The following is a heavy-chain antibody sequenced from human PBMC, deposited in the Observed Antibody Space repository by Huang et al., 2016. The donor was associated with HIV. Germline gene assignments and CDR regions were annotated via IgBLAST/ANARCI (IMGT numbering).Heavy chain of an antibody. J-gene: IGHJ4*02. Sequence: QVQLLQSGAEVKKPGSSVKVSCKASGGPFRSYSIAWVRQAPGQGLEWMESLMPVLESPNYEQKWQGRGRVTADESTSTVDMELRDLRPDDTAVYFCARGSLEYSVSSSLDYWGQGTHVTVSS. CDR3: ARGSLEYSVSSSLDY. CDR2: LMPVLESP. CDR1: GGPFRSYS. V-gene: IGHV1-69*13. D-gene: IGHD4-4*01.